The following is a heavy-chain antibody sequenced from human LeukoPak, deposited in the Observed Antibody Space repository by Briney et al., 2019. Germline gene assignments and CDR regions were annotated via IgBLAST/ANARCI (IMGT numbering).Heavy chain of an antibody. V-gene: IGHV3-23*01. J-gene: IGHJ4*02. CDR1: GXTFSSYA. D-gene: IGHD3-3*01. Sequence: GGSLRLSCAASGXTFSSYAMTWVRQAPGKGLEWVSAISGSGGSTYYADSVKGRFTISRDNSTNTLYLQMNSLSAEDTAVYYCAKWASGFWSGYYPDFWGQGTLVTVSS. CDR3: AKWASGFWSGYYPDF. CDR2: ISGSGGST.